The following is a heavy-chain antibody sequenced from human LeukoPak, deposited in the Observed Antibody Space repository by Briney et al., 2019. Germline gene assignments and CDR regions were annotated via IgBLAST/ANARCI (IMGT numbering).Heavy chain of an antibody. CDR3: AREPRGSGLAPISFYYYAMDV. J-gene: IGHJ6*02. CDR1: GYSFTGYY. CDR2: INPKSGGT. V-gene: IGHV1-2*02. D-gene: IGHD3/OR15-3a*01. Sequence: GASVKVSCKASGYSFTGYYIHWVRQAPGQGLEWLGWINPKSGGTNYAQKFQGRVTMTRDTSINTAYMDLYRLRSDDTAVYYCAREPRGSGLAPISFYYYAMDVWGQGTTVTVSS.